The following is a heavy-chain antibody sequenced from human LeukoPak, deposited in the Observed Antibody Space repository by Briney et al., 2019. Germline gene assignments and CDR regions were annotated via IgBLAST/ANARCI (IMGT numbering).Heavy chain of an antibody. V-gene: IGHV4-59*08. CDR2: VSSSGTT. CDR3: ASHIGGSYSNYYYMDV. Sequence: SETLSLTCNVSGDSISSYYWGWLRQPPGRGPEWFAYVSSSGTTNDNPSLKSRVTISVDTSKNQLSLKLTSVTAADTAVYYCASHIGGSYSNYYYMDVWGKGTMVTVSS. J-gene: IGHJ6*03. CDR1: GDSISSYY. D-gene: IGHD1-26*01.